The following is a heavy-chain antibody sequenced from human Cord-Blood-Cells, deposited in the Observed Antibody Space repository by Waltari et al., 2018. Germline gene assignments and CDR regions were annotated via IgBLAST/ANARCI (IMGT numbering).Heavy chain of an antibody. D-gene: IGHD4-17*01. V-gene: IGHV5-51*01. Sequence: EVQLVQSGAEVKQPGESLKISCKGSGYSFTSYWIGWVRQMPGKGLEWMGIIYPGDSDTRYSPSFQGQVTSSADKSISTAYLQWSSLKASDTAMYYCASYSKVTTYYYYGMDVWGQGTTVTVSS. J-gene: IGHJ6*02. CDR3: ASYSKVTTYYYYGMDV. CDR2: IYPGDSDT. CDR1: GYSFTSYW.